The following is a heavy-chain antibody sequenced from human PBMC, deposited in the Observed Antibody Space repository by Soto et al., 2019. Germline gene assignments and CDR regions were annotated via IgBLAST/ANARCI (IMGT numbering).Heavy chain of an antibody. CDR3: ARQSSSWVYYYYMDV. Sequence: SETLSLTCTVSGGSISSSSYYWGWIRQPPGKGLEWIGSIYYSGSTYYNPSLKSRVTISVDTSKNQFSLKLSSVTAADTAVYYCARQSSSWVYYYYMDVWGKGTTVTVSS. J-gene: IGHJ6*03. CDR2: IYYSGST. D-gene: IGHD6-13*01. V-gene: IGHV4-39*01. CDR1: GGSISSSSYY.